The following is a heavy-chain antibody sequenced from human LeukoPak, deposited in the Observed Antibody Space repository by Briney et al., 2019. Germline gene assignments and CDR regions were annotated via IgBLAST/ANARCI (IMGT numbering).Heavy chain of an antibody. Sequence: SETLSLTGAVYGGSFSGYYWSWIRQSPGKGLEWIGEINHSGSTNYNPSLKSRVTISVDTSKNQFSLKLSSVTAADTAVYYCARYRPMTTVTTYYYGMDVWGQGTTVTVSS. CDR1: GGSFSGYY. V-gene: IGHV4-34*01. J-gene: IGHJ6*02. CDR2: INHSGST. CDR3: ARYRPMTTVTTYYYGMDV. D-gene: IGHD4-17*01.